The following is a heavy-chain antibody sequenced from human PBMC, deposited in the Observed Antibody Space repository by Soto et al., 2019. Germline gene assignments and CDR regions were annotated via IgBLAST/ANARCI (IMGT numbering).Heavy chain of an antibody. CDR1: GDSVSSNSAA. J-gene: IGHJ4*02. CDR2: TYYRSKWYN. D-gene: IGHD2-15*01. CDR3: ERDRLGYVYNYY. V-gene: IGHV6-1*01. Sequence: SQTLSLTCAISGDSVSSNSAAWSWIRQSPARGLEWLGRTYYRSKWYNNYAVSVKSRITINPDTSKNQFSLQLNSVTPGDTAVYYSERDRLGYVYNYYWVQGTLVPVSP.